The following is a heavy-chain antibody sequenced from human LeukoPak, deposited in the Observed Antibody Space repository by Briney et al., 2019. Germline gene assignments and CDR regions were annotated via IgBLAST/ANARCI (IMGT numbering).Heavy chain of an antibody. V-gene: IGHV4-30-4*08. CDR2: TYHSGST. D-gene: IGHD3-3*01. CDR3: AKDRVGDQGFDY. CDR1: GGSISSSSYY. Sequence: PSETLSLTCTVSGGSISSSSYYWSWIRQPPGRGLEWSGYTYHSGSTYYNPSLKSRLTISLDMSNNQFSLKLTSVTAADTAVYYCAKDRVGDQGFDYWGQGTLVTVSS. J-gene: IGHJ4*02.